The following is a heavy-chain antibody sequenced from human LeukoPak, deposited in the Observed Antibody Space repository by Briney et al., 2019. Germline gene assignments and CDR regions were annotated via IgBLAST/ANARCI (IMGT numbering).Heavy chain of an antibody. Sequence: ASVKVSCKASGGTFSSYAISWVRQAPGQGLEWMGWISAYNGNTNYAQELQGRVTMTTDTSTSTAYMELRSLRSDDTAVYYCARTPSYCSSTSCSYYYYMDVWGKGTTVTVSS. CDR2: ISAYNGNT. CDR1: GGTFSSYA. D-gene: IGHD2-2*01. V-gene: IGHV1-18*01. CDR3: ARTPSYCSSTSCSYYYYMDV. J-gene: IGHJ6*03.